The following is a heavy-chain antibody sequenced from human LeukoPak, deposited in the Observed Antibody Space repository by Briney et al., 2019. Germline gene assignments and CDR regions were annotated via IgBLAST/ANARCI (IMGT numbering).Heavy chain of an antibody. D-gene: IGHD2-2*01. Sequence: GGSLRLSCAASGLTFSDYYMSWIRQAPGKGLEWVSAISGSGGSTYYADSVKGRFTISRDNSKNTLYLQMNSLRAEDTAVYYCAKGGYCSSTSCYALFYYFDYWGQGTLVTVSS. J-gene: IGHJ4*02. CDR2: ISGSGGST. V-gene: IGHV3-23*01. CDR1: GLTFSDYY. CDR3: AKGGYCSSTSCYALFYYFDY.